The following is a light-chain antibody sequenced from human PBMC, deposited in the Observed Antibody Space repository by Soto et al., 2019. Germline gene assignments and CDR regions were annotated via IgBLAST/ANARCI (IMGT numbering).Light chain of an antibody. CDR3: QQYQSYWT. V-gene: IGKV1-5*01. CDR1: QKIRSR. Sequence: RRQSPRNLVETVVDGVTITFRASQKIRSRLAWFQQKPGKAPKLLIYDASSLESGVPQRFNGSGARTEFTLTISILQTHDFSTYYGQQYQSYWTVAQGTKVDIK. J-gene: IGKJ1*01. CDR2: DAS.